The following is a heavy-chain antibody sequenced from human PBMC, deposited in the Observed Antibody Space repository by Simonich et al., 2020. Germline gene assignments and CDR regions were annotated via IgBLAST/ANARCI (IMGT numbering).Heavy chain of an antibody. CDR1: GGSFSGYY. D-gene: IGHD3-16*01. V-gene: IGHV4-34*01. Sequence: QVQLQQWGAGLLKPSETLSLTCAVYGGSFSGYYWSWIRQPPGKGLEWIGEINHSGSTNSHPSLKSRVTISVDTSKNQFSLKLSSVTAADTAVYYCARPLGIVWAFDIWGQGTMVTVSS. CDR3: ARPLGIVWAFDI. J-gene: IGHJ3*02. CDR2: INHSGST.